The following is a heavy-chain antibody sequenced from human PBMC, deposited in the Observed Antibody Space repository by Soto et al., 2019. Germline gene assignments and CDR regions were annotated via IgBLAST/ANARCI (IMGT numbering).Heavy chain of an antibody. CDR2: IFYSGTT. CDR1: GGSISIGNYY. J-gene: IGHJ4*02. Sequence: QLQLQESGPGLVKPSETRSLTCTVSGGSISIGNYYWGWIRQSPGKGLEWIGSIFYSGTTYYTPSLKSRVTISVDTSKNQFSLRLSSVTAADTAVYYCARHTSSGYYYQIEYWGQGTLVTVSS. D-gene: IGHD3-3*01. V-gene: IGHV4-39*01. CDR3: ARHTSSGYYYQIEY.